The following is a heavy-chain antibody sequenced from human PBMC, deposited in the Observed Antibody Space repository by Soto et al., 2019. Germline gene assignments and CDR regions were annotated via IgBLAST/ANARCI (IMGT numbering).Heavy chain of an antibody. CDR1: GFTFSSYG. Sequence: QVQLVESGGGVVQPGRSLRLSCAASGFTFSSYGMHWVRQAPGKGLEWVALVSYHGTNKYYGDSVNGRFTISRDNSKNTLYLQMNSLRAEDTAVYHCARGLPSDSSGYFFDYWGRGTLITVSS. CDR2: VSYHGTNK. V-gene: IGHV3-30*03. CDR3: ARGLPSDSSGYFFDY. J-gene: IGHJ4*02. D-gene: IGHD3-22*01.